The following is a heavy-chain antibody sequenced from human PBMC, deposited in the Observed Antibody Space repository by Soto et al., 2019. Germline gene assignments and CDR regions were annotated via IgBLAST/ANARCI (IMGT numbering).Heavy chain of an antibody. CDR2: ISATGGSY. V-gene: IGHV3-23*01. CDR1: GFTFTSYA. Sequence: EVQLLESGGGLVQPGGSLRLSCAASGFTFTSYATAWVRQVPGKGLEWVSTISATGGSYYYAGSVKGRFTITRDNSKSTVYLQMNSLRDEDTALYYCAKDRGYSYGYCFDYWGKGTLVTVSS. CDR3: AKDRGYSYGYCFDY. J-gene: IGHJ4*02. D-gene: IGHD5-12*01.